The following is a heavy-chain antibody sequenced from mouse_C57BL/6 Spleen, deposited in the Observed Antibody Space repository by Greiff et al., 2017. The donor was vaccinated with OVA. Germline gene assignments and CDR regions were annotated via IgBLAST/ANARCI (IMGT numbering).Heavy chain of an antibody. Sequence: QVQLQQPGPELVKPGASVKISCKASGYAFSSSWMNWVKQRPGKGLEWIGRIYPGDGDTNYNGKFKGKATLTADKSSSTAYMQLSSLTSEDSAVYFCARNHFGNYFDYWGQGTTLTVSS. CDR2: IYPGDGDT. V-gene: IGHV1-82*01. D-gene: IGHD3-1*01. CDR3: ARNHFGNYFDY. J-gene: IGHJ2*01. CDR1: GYAFSSSW.